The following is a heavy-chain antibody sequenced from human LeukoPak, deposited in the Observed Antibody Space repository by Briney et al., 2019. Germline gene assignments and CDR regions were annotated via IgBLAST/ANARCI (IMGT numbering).Heavy chain of an antibody. CDR3: ARSAQWLVPDAFDI. V-gene: IGHV1-2*02. CDR2: INPNSGGA. Sequence: ASVKVSCKTSGYLFTGYYMHWVRQAPGQGLEWMGWINPNSGGANHAQKFQGRVTVTRDTSISTAYMELSRLRSDDTALYYCARSAQWLVPDAFDIWGQGTMVTVSS. CDR1: GYLFTGYY. D-gene: IGHD6-19*01. J-gene: IGHJ3*02.